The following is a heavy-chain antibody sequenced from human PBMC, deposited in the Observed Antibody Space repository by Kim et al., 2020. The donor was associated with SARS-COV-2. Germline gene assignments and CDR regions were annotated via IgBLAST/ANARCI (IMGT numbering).Heavy chain of an antibody. V-gene: IGHV4-39*01. Sequence: STPALKGPVPISVDTSKNQFSLKLSYVTAADTAVYYCAGILRFLEWLFDYWGQGTLVTVSS. CDR3: AGILRFLEWLFDY. D-gene: IGHD3-3*01. J-gene: IGHJ4*02.